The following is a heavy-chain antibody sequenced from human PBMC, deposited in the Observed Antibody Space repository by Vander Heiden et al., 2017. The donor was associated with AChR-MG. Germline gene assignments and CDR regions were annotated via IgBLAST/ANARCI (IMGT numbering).Heavy chain of an antibody. V-gene: IGHV1-69*01. CDR1: GRTFRSYA. Sequence: QLQPVQSGAEVKKPGSSVKVSCKDSGRTFRSYAISWVRQAPGQGLEWRGGIIPIFGTANYAQKFQGRVTITADESTSTAYMELSSLRSEDTAVYYCAKDRNWNSYGYGMDVWGHGTTVTVSS. J-gene: IGHJ6*02. CDR2: IIPIFGTA. D-gene: IGHD1-7*01. CDR3: AKDRNWNSYGYGMDV.